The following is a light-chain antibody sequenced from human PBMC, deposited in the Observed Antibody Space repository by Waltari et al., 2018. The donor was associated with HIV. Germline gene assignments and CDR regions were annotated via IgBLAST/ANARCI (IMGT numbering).Light chain of an antibody. V-gene: IGKV1-39*01. CDR3: QHSYTTPWT. J-gene: IGKJ1*01. Sequence: DIQMTQSPSSLSASVGDRVTIICRASQNIRNYLNWYQQKPGKAPNLLIYAAYSLQSGVPSRFRGSGSGTDFTLTISSLQPEDFATYYCQHSYTTPWTFGQGTKVEIK. CDR1: QNIRNY. CDR2: AAY.